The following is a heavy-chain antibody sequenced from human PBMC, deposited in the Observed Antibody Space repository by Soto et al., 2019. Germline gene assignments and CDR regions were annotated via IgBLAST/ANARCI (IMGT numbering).Heavy chain of an antibody. CDR3: ARKDKSGYFNWFDP. J-gene: IGHJ5*02. Sequence: GESLKSSCRTSGYRFTSCWIAWVRQMPGKGLEWMGIIFPSDSDTRYSPSFQGQVTISADRSTSTVFLQWASLKASDTAVYFCARKDKSGYFNWFDPWGQGTLVTVSS. D-gene: IGHD3-22*01. CDR1: GYRFTSCW. V-gene: IGHV5-51*01. CDR2: IFPSDSDT.